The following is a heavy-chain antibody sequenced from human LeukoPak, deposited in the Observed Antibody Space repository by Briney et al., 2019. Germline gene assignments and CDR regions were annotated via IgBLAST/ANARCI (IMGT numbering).Heavy chain of an antibody. J-gene: IGHJ4*02. Sequence: SETLSLTCTVSGGSISSYYWTWIRQPPGKGLEWLGYIYYSGSTNYNPSLKSRVTISLDTSKNQFSLRLTSVTAADTAVYYCARDLGGIAAAGTLDYWGQGTLVTVSS. CDR2: IYYSGST. CDR3: ARDLGGIAAAGTLDY. CDR1: GGSISSYY. D-gene: IGHD6-13*01. V-gene: IGHV4-59*01.